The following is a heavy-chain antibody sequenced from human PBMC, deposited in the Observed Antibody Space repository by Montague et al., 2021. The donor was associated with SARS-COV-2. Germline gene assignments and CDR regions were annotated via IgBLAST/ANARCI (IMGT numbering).Heavy chain of an antibody. CDR1: GDSVSSNLAT. J-gene: IGHJ4*02. V-gene: IGHV6-1*01. CDR3: ARIPVGSKYYFDF. D-gene: IGHD2-2*01. CDR2: TYYRSKWYN. Sequence: CAISGDSVSSNLATWNWIRQSPSRGLEWLGRTYYRSKWYNDYAESVKSRITIDPDTSKHQFSPHLNSVTPEDTAVYYCARIPVGSKYYFDFWGQGTLVTVSS.